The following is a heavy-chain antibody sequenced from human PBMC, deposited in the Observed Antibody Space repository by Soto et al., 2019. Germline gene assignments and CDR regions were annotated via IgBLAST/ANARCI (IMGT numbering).Heavy chain of an antibody. J-gene: IGHJ4*02. CDR3: TREWQQLGTPFDY. D-gene: IGHD6-13*01. CDR1: GYTFTSYA. Sequence: GASVKVSCKASGYTFTSYAMHWVRQAPGQRLEWMGWINAGNGNTKYSQKFQGRVTISVDSSKSQISLKVNSVTAADTAVHYCTREWQQLGTPFDYWGQGTLVTVSS. CDR2: INAGNGNT. V-gene: IGHV1-3*01.